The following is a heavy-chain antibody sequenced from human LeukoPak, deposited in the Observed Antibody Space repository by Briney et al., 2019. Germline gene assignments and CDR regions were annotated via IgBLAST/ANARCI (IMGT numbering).Heavy chain of an antibody. CDR1: GGSISSYY. D-gene: IGHD3-10*01. CDR3: ARDGRSGSPYYFDY. J-gene: IGHJ4*02. V-gene: IGHV4-59*01. CDR2: IYYSGST. Sequence: SETLSLTCTVSGGSISSYYWSWIRQPPGKGLEWIGYIYYSGSTNYNPSLKSRVTISVDTSKNQFSLKLSSVTAADTAVYYCARDGRSGSPYYFDYWGQGTLVTVSS.